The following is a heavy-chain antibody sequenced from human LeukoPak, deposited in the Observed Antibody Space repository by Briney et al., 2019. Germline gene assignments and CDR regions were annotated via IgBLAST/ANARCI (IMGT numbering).Heavy chain of an antibody. Sequence: SETLSLTCAVYGGSFSGYYWSWIRQPPGKGLEWIGYIYYSGSTNYNPSLKSRVTISVDTSKNQFSLKLSSVTAADTAVYYCARGGSGSYYNGRWFDPWGQGTLVTVSS. V-gene: IGHV4-59*01. CDR2: IYYSGST. D-gene: IGHD3-10*01. J-gene: IGHJ5*02. CDR3: ARGGSGSYYNGRWFDP. CDR1: GGSFSGYY.